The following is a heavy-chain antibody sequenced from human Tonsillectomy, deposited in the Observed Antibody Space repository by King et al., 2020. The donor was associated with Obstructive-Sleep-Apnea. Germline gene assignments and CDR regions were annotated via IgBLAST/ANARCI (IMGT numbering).Heavy chain of an antibody. CDR2: ISSSSRDI. CDR1: GFTFSSYS. CDR3: VRDADRPLWQPRPYFDY. J-gene: IGHJ4*02. Sequence: EVQLVESGGGLVKPGGSLRLSCAASGFTFSSYSMNWVRQAPGKGLEWVSFISSSSRDIYYGDSVKGRFTISRDNAKNSLYLQMNSLRADDTAVYYCVRDADRPLWQPRPYFDYWGQGTLVTVSS. V-gene: IGHV3-21*06. D-gene: IGHD2-21*01.